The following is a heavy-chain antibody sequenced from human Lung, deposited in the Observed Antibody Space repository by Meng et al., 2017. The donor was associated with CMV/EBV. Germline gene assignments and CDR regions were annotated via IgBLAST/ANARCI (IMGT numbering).Heavy chain of an antibody. D-gene: IGHD3-3*01. CDR3: AREREELIMIFGVATSSRHGMDV. J-gene: IGHJ6*02. Sequence: GGSLRLXXAASGFTFSDYRMNWVRQAPGKGLEWVSSISRSDKYIYYADSVKGRFTISRDNAKNSLYLEMNSLRADDTAVYYCAREREELIMIFGVATSSRHGMDVWGQGXTVXVSS. CDR1: GFTFSDYR. V-gene: IGHV3-21*01. CDR2: ISRSDKYI.